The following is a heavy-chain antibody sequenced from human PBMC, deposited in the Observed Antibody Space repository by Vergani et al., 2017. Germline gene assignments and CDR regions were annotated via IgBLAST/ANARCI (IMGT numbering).Heavy chain of an antibody. CDR1: GFTFSSYS. Sequence: EVQLVESGGGLVKPGGSLRLSCAASGFTFSSYSMNWVRQAPGKGLEWVSSISSSSSYINYADSVKGRFTISRDNAKNSLYLQMNSLRAEDTAVYYCARGMSPEKYFDYWGQGTLVTVSS. D-gene: IGHD1-14*01. V-gene: IGHV3-21*01. J-gene: IGHJ4*02. CDR3: ARGMSPEKYFDY. CDR2: ISSSSSYI.